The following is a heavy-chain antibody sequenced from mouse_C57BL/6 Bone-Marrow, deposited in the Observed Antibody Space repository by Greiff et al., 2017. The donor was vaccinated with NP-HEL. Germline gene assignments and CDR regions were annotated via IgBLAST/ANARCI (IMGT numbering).Heavy chain of an antibody. CDR3: TRRTAHARCYFAY. D-gene: IGHD3-2*02. CDR1: GYTFTDYE. CDR2: IDPETGGT. V-gene: IGHV1-15*01. J-gene: IGHJ2*01. Sequence: QVQLQQSGAELVRPGASVTMSCKASGYTFTDYEMHWVKQTPVHGLEWIGAIDPETGGTAYNQKFKGKAILTADKSSSTAYMELRSLTSEDSAVYYYTRRTAHARCYFAYWGQGTLLTVSA.